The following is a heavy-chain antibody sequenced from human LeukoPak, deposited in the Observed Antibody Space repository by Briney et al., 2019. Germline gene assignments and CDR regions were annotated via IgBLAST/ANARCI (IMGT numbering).Heavy chain of an antibody. CDR1: GGYISRSSYY. D-gene: IGHD3-10*01. CDR3: ARLKAVGGSGSYYFDY. J-gene: IGHJ4*02. V-gene: IGHV4-61*05. CDR2: IYHSGST. Sequence: PSETLSLTCTVSGGYISRSSYYWGWIRQPPGKGLEWIGEIYHSGSTNYNPSLRSRVTISVDNSKNQFSLNLSSVTAADTAVYYCARLKAVGGSGSYYFDYWGQGTLVTVSS.